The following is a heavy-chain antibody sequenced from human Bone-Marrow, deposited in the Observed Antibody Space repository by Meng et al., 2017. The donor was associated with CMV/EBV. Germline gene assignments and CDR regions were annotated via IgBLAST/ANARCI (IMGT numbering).Heavy chain of an antibody. CDR2: INPNSGGT. CDR3: ARAKSGDY. J-gene: IGHJ4*02. CDR1: GYTFTAYY. Sequence: EQVACEAAGYTFTAYYMHWVRQAPGQGLEWMGWINPNSGGTLYAQKFQGRVTMTRDTSISTAYMELSGLRSDDTAVYYCARAKSGDYWGQGTLVTVSS. V-gene: IGHV1-2*02.